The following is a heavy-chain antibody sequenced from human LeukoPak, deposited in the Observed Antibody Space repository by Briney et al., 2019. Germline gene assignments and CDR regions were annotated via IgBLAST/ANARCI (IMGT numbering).Heavy chain of an antibody. CDR3: ARDGVTDGMDV. CDR1: GYTFTSYY. CDR2: TNPSGGST. V-gene: IGHV1-46*01. Sequence: ASVKVSCKASGYTFTSYYMNWVRQAPGQGLEWMGITNPSGGSTSYAQKSQDRVAMTRDTSRSTVYMELSSLTSEDTAVYYCARDGVTDGMDVWGQGTTVTVSS. D-gene: IGHD5-18*01. J-gene: IGHJ6*02.